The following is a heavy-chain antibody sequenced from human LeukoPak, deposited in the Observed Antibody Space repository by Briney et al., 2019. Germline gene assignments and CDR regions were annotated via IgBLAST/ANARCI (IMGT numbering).Heavy chain of an antibody. D-gene: IGHD3-22*01. J-gene: IGHJ4*02. Sequence: QPGRSLRLSCAASGFTFSSYAMHWVRQAPGKGLEWGAVISYDGSNKYYADSVKGRFTISRDNSQNTLYLQMNSLRAEDRGVYYCARDGQVFTMILGYWGQGTLVTVSS. CDR3: ARDGQVFTMILGY. V-gene: IGHV3-30*04. CDR2: ISYDGSNK. CDR1: GFTFSSYA.